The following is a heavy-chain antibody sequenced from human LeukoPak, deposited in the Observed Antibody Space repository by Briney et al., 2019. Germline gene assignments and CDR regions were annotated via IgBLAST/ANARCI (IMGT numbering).Heavy chain of an antibody. CDR2: INYSGAT. Sequence: SETLSLTCTVSGVSIRSNYWSWVRRPPGKGLEWIANINYSGATYYNPSLRSRVTISIDTSKSQFSLKLTSVAVADTAVYYCARGGHIAIPPYGFDYWGQGALVTVSS. CDR3: ARGGHIAIPPYGFDY. CDR1: GVSIRSNY. J-gene: IGHJ4*02. V-gene: IGHV4-59*01. D-gene: IGHD4-17*01.